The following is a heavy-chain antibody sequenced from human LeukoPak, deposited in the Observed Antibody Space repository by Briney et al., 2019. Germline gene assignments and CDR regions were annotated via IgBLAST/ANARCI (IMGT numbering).Heavy chain of an antibody. J-gene: IGHJ4*01. V-gene: IGHV3-23*01. D-gene: IGHD3/OR15-3a*01. CDR3: AKIPQVGTVTVPHFDH. Sequence: GGSLRLSCAATGFIFSNYAMNWVRQAPGKGLEWVSIISGSGDSTHYADSVKGRFTISRDNSKNTLHLLMNNLRVEDTAIYHCAKIPQVGTVTVPHFDHWGHGTLVTVS. CDR2: ISGSGDST. CDR1: GFIFSNYA.